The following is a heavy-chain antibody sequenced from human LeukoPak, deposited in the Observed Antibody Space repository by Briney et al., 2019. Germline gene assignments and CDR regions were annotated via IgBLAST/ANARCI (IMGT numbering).Heavy chain of an antibody. Sequence: SETLSLTCTVSGGSISSYYWSWIRQPPGKGLEWIGYIYYSGSTNYNPSLKSRVTMSVDTSKNQFSLKLSSVTAADTAVYYCARDTYGSSGYWYFDLWGRGTLVTVSS. CDR3: ARDTYGSSGYWYFDL. D-gene: IGHD3-22*01. CDR2: IYYSGST. CDR1: GGSISSYY. V-gene: IGHV4-59*12. J-gene: IGHJ2*01.